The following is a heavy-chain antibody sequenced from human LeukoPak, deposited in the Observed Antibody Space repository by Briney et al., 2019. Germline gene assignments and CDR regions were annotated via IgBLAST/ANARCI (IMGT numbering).Heavy chain of an antibody. CDR1: GGSFSGYY. V-gene: IGHV4-34*01. Sequence: SETLSLTCAVYGGSFSGYYWSWIRQPPGKGLEWIGEINHSGSTNYNPSLNSQVTISVDTSKNQFSLKLSHVTAADTDVYYCARGPALTWYSSSLKKYYFDYWGQGTLVTVS. D-gene: IGHD6-13*01. CDR2: INHSGST. CDR3: ARGPALTWYSSSLKKYYFDY. J-gene: IGHJ4*02.